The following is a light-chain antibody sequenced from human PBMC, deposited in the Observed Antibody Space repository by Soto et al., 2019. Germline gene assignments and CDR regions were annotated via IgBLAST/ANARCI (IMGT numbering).Light chain of an antibody. CDR1: QSISSW. CDR2: DAS. Sequence: DIQMTQSPSTLSASVGDRVTITCRASQSISSWLAWYQQKPGKAPKLLIYDASSLESGVPSRFSGSGSGTEFTLTISSPQPDDFATYYCQHSRPFGQGTKVEIK. CDR3: QHSRP. V-gene: IGKV1-5*01. J-gene: IGKJ1*01.